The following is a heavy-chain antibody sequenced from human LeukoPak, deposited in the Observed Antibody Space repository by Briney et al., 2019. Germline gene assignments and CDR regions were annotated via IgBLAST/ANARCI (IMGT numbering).Heavy chain of an antibody. Sequence: SETLSLTCAVYGGSFSGYYWSWIRQPPGKGLEWIGEINHSGSTNYNPSLKSRVTISVDTSKNQFSLKLSSVTAADTAVYYCARGRGAVAGTFPFVFDYWGQGTLVTVSS. J-gene: IGHJ4*02. D-gene: IGHD6-19*01. CDR3: ARGRGAVAGTFPFVFDY. CDR1: GGSFSGYY. CDR2: INHSGST. V-gene: IGHV4-34*01.